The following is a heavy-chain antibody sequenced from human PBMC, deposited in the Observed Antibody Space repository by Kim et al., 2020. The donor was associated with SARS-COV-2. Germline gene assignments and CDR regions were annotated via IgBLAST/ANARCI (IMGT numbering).Heavy chain of an antibody. V-gene: IGHV1-69*13. CDR2: IIPIFGTA. J-gene: IGHJ6*02. D-gene: IGHD1-1*01. CDR1: GGTFSSYA. CDR3: ARSGWKVGVLNPIYYNGMDV. Sequence: SVKVSCKASGGTFSSYAISWVRQAPGQGLEWMGGIIPIFGTANYAQKFQGRVTITADESTSTAYMELNSLRSEDTAVYYCARSGWKVGVLNPIYYNGMDVWGQGTTVTVSS.